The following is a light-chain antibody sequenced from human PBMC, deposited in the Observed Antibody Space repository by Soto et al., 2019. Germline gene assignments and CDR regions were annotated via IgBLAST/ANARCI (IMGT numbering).Light chain of an antibody. Sequence: QSVLTQPPSASGSPGQSVTISCTGTSSDVGGYDYVSWYQQHPGKAPKLMIYEVTIRPSGVSDRFSGSKSGNTASLTVSGLQADDESDYYCSSGKGGNPSYVLGTGTKVTAL. V-gene: IGLV2-8*01. J-gene: IGLJ1*01. CDR2: EVT. CDR1: SSDVGGYDY. CDR3: SSGKGGNPSYV.